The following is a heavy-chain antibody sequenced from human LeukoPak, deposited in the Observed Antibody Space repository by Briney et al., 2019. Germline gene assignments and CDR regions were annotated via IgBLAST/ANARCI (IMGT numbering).Heavy chain of an antibody. Sequence: SETLSLTCTVSGGSIRSSYYYWGWIRQPPGKGLEWIGSIYDSGSTYYNPSLKSRVTISVDTSKNQFSLKLSSVTAADTAVYYCARSTAPDYYYYYGMDVWGQGTTVTVSS. V-gene: IGHV4-39*07. CDR3: ARSTAPDYYYYYGMDV. CDR2: IYDSGST. CDR1: GGSIRSSYYY. J-gene: IGHJ6*02.